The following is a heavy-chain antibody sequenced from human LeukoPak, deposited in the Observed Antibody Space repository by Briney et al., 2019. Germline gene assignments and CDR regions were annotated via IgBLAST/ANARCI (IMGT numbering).Heavy chain of an antibody. V-gene: IGHV4-34*01. CDR2: INHSGST. CDR1: GGSFSGYY. CDR3: ARQETAGIADD. J-gene: IGHJ4*02. D-gene: IGHD6-13*01. Sequence: PSETLSLTCAVYGGSFSGYYWSWIRQPPGKGLEWIGEINHSGSTNYNPSLKSRVTISVDTSKNQFSLKLSSVSVADTAVYYSARQETAGIADDWGQGTLVTVSS.